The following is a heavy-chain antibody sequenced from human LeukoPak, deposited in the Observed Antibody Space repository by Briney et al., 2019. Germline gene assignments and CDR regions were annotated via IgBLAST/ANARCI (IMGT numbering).Heavy chain of an antibody. Sequence: ASVKASCKASGYTFTSYDINWVRQATGQGLEWMGWMNPNSGNTGYAQKFQGRVTMTRNTSISTAYMELSSLRSEDTAVYYCARGGVVDYYDSSGFRYYYYYYMDVWGKGTTVTVSS. CDR1: GYTFTSYD. D-gene: IGHD3-22*01. CDR2: MNPNSGNT. J-gene: IGHJ6*03. V-gene: IGHV1-8*01. CDR3: ARGGVVDYYDSSGFRYYYYYYMDV.